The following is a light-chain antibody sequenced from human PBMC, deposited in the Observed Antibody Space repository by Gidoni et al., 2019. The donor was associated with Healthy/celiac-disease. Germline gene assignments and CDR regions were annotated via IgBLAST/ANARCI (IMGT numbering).Light chain of an antibody. J-gene: IGKJ2*01. V-gene: IGKV1-9*01. CDR1: QGISSY. Sequence: DIHLTKTPSFLSASVGDRVTITCRASQGISSYLAWYQHKPGKAPKLLIDAASTLQSGVHSRFSGSGSGTEFTLTISSLQPEDFATYYCQQRNSYPHTFGQGTKLEIK. CDR2: AAS. CDR3: QQRNSYPHT.